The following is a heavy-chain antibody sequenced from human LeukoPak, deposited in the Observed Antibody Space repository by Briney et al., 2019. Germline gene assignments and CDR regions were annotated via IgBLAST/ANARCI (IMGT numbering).Heavy chain of an antibody. D-gene: IGHD3-22*01. J-gene: IGHJ3*02. CDR3: AKDLIMIVATDAFDI. CDR1: GFTFSSYG. Sequence: GGSLRLSCAASGFTFSSYGMHWVRQAPGKGLEWVAVISYDGSNKYYADSVKGRFTISRDNSKNTLYLQMNSLRAEDTAVYYCAKDLIMIVATDAFDIWGQGTMVTVSS. CDR2: ISYDGSNK. V-gene: IGHV3-30*18.